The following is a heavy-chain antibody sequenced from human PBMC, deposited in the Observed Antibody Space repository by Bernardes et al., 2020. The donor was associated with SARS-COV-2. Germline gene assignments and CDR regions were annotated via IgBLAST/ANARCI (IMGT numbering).Heavy chain of an antibody. CDR3: ARGFDY. CDR2: LYYTGST. J-gene: IGHJ4*02. Sequence: LSPTCTVSGGSIRASYWSWFRQPPGPGLEWIGYLYYTGSTNYNPSLQSRVTISVDTSKNQFSLKLSSVTAADTAVYYCARGFDYWGQGNLVTVSS. V-gene: IGHV4-59*01. CDR1: GGSIRASY.